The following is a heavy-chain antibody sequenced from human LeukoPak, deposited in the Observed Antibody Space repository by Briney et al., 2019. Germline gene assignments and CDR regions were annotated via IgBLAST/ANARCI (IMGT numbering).Heavy chain of an antibody. CDR3: ARHLVGRFGDHDGYYFDY. J-gene: IGHJ4*02. V-gene: IGHV4-39*01. Sequence: RPSETLSLTCTVSGGSISSYYWSWIRQPPGKGLEWIGSISYSGTTYYNPSLKSRVTISVDTSKNPFSLKLSSVTAADTAVYYCARHLVGRFGDHDGYYFDYWGQGTLVTVSS. D-gene: IGHD3-10*01. CDR2: ISYSGTT. CDR1: GGSISSYY.